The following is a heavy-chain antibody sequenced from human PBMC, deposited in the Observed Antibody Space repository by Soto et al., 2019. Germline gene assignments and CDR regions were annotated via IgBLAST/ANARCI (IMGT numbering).Heavy chain of an antibody. Sequence: EVQLLESGGGLVQPGGSLRLSCAASGFTFINYAMSWVRQAPGKGLEWVSTIGGGDGSTYYADSVKGRFTISRDNSNSALYLQIHSLRVGDTAIYYCAKGILVKPPGTRTFDIWGQGTMVIVSS. CDR2: IGGGDGST. V-gene: IGHV3-23*01. CDR3: AKGILVKPPGTRTFDI. D-gene: IGHD6-13*01. J-gene: IGHJ3*02. CDR1: GFTFINYA.